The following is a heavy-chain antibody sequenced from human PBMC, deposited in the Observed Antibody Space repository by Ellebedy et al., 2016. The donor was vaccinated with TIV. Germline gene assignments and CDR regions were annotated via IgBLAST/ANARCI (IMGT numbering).Heavy chain of an antibody. Sequence: GSLRLSCTVSGYSISSGYYWAWLRRPPGKWLEWIANIYHSESTYYNPSLKSRVTISVDTSKNQFSLKLSSVTAADTAVYYCARDLNPPMYYFDYWGQGALVTVSS. CDR3: ARDLNPPMYYFDY. J-gene: IGHJ4*02. CDR2: IYHSEST. V-gene: IGHV4-38-2*02. CDR1: GYSISSGYY. D-gene: IGHD1-14*01.